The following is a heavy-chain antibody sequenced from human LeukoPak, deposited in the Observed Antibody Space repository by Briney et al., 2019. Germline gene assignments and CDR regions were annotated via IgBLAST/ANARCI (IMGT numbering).Heavy chain of an antibody. CDR1: GGSFSGYY. Sequence: PSETLSLTCAVYGGSFSGYYWSWIRQPPGKGPEWIGEINHSGSINYNPSLKSRVTISVDTSKNQFSLKLSSVTAADTAVYYCARELDYYNYFDYWGQGTLVTVSS. V-gene: IGHV4-34*01. D-gene: IGHD1-26*01. CDR3: ARELDYYNYFDY. CDR2: INHSGSI. J-gene: IGHJ4*02.